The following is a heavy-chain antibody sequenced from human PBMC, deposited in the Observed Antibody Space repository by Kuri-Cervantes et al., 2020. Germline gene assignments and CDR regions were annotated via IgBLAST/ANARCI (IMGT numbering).Heavy chain of an antibody. Sequence: GGSLRLSCAASGFTVSSNYMSWVRQAPGKGLEWVAVIWYDGSNKYYADSVKGRFTISRDNSKNTLYLQMNSLRAEDTAVYYCAREDVLRFYGMDVWGQGTTVTVSS. CDR3: AREDVLRFYGMDV. J-gene: IGHJ6*02. CDR1: GFTVSSNY. V-gene: IGHV3-33*08. CDR2: IWYDGSNK. D-gene: IGHD3-3*01.